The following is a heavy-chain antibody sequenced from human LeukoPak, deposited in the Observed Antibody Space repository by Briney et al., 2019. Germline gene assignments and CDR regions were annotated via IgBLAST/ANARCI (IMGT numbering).Heavy chain of an antibody. CDR3: AKGFGVSSSGLDY. CDR1: GVTFDDYA. V-gene: IGHV3-9*03. J-gene: IGHJ4*02. Sequence: PGGSLRLSCAASGVTFDDYAMHWVRQAPGKGLEWVSGISWNSGSIGCADSVKGRFTISRDNAKNSLYLQMNSLRAEDMALYYCAKGFGVSSSGLDYWGQGTLVTVSS. CDR2: ISWNSGSI. D-gene: IGHD2-15*01.